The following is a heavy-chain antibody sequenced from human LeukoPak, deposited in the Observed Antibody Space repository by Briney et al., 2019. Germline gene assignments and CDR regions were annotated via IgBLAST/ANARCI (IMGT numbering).Heavy chain of an antibody. CDR2: ISSSSSYI. Sequence: GGSLRLSCAASGFTFSSYSMNWVRQAPGKGLEWVSSISSSSSYIYYADSVKGRFTISRDNAKNSLYLQMNSLRAEDTAVYYCLGYCSGGSCYGDAFDIWGQGTMVTVSS. V-gene: IGHV3-21*01. CDR3: LGYCSGGSCYGDAFDI. D-gene: IGHD2-15*01. J-gene: IGHJ3*02. CDR1: GFTFSSYS.